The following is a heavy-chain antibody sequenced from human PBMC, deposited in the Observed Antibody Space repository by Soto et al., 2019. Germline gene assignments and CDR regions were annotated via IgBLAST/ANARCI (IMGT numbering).Heavy chain of an antibody. V-gene: IGHV5-51*01. D-gene: IGHD3-10*01. Sequence: GASLKISCKGSGYSFTSSWIGWVRQMPGKGLEWMGISYPGDSDTRYSPSFQGQVTISADKSISTAYLQWSSLKASDTAMYYCARCAMVRGVSVYGMDVWGQGTTVTVSS. J-gene: IGHJ6*02. CDR2: SYPGDSDT. CDR1: GYSFTSSW. CDR3: ARCAMVRGVSVYGMDV.